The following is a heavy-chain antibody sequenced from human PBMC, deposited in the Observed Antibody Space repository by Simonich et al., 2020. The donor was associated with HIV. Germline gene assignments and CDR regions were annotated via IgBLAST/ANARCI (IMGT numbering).Heavy chain of an antibody. CDR2: RNPNSGVT. J-gene: IGHJ3*01. CDR1: GYTFTDNP. Sequence: QVQLVQSGAEVKNPGASVKVSCKASGYTFTDNPLHWVRQAPGQGLEWMGGRNPNSGVTDYAQNFKGRVAMTRDSSMSTAYMELSRPTSDDTAVYFCAREGAMLDEAFDVWGQGTMVTVSS. CDR3: AREGAMLDEAFDV. D-gene: IGHD1-1*01. V-gene: IGHV1-2*02.